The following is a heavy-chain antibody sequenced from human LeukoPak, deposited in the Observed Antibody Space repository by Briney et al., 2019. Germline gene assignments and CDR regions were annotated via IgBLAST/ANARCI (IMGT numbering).Heavy chain of an antibody. D-gene: IGHD3-10*01. CDR1: GFTVSSIY. J-gene: IGHJ5*02. CDR3: AKGSYYYGSGSYYPGFDP. Sequence: GGSLRLSCAASGFTVSSIYMSWVRQAPGKGLEWVSLIYASGNTYYADSVRGRFTISRDNSKNTLYLQMNSLRAEDTAVYYCAKGSYYYGSGSYYPGFDPWGQGTLVTVSS. CDR2: IYASGNT. V-gene: IGHV3-66*03.